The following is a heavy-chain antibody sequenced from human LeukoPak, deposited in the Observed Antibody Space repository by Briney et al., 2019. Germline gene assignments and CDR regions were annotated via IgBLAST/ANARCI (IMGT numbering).Heavy chain of an antibody. CDR2: INHSGST. J-gene: IGHJ3*02. CDR3: ARGGVRYPPLDAFDI. D-gene: IGHD3-9*01. Sequence: SETLSLTCAVYGGSFSGYYWSWIRQPPGKGLEWIGEINHSGSTNYNPSLKSRVAISVDTSKNQFSLKLSSVTAADTAVYYCARGGVRYPPLDAFDIWGQGTMVTVSS. V-gene: IGHV4-34*01. CDR1: GGSFSGYY.